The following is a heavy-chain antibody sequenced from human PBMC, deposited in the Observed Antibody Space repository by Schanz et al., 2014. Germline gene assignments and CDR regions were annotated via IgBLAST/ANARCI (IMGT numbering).Heavy chain of an antibody. CDR3: AKGRFGELSAFDI. Sequence: EVQLLESGGGLVQPGGSLRLSCAASGFGFSSYSMNWVRQAPGKGLEWVSYISGSSRTIYYADSMKGRFTMSRDNAKNSVFLQMNSLRAEDTAVYFCAKGRFGELSAFDIWGRGTMVTVSS. CDR1: GFGFSSYS. CDR2: ISGSSRTI. V-gene: IGHV3-48*01. D-gene: IGHD3-10*01. J-gene: IGHJ3*02.